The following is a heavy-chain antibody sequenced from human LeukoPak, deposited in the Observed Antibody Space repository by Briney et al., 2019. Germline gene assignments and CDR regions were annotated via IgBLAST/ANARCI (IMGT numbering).Heavy chain of an antibody. CDR3: ATYSGENGMDV. CDR1: GGSISSYY. D-gene: IGHD5-18*01. CDR2: IYYSGST. J-gene: IGHJ6*02. V-gene: IGHV4-59*08. Sequence: PTETLSLTCTVSGGSISSYYWSWIRQPPGKGLEWIGYIYYSGSTNYNPSLKSRVTISVDTSKNQFSLKLSSVTAADTAVYYCATYSGENGMDVWGQGTTVTVSS.